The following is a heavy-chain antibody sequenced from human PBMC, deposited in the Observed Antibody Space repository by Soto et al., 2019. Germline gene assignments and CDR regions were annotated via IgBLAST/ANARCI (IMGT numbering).Heavy chain of an antibody. J-gene: IGHJ4*02. V-gene: IGHV2-5*02. CDR3: AHLFCSGGSCYARGFDY. CDR2: VFWDDDR. Sequence: QITLKESGPTLVKPTQTLTLTCTFSGFSLSTRGVGVGWIRQPPGKALEWLTLVFWDDDRRYSASLKSRLTVTKDTSNNQVVLTMANMDPVDTASYYCAHLFCSGGSCYARGFDYWGQGTLVTVSS. CDR1: GFSLSTRGVG. D-gene: IGHD2-15*01.